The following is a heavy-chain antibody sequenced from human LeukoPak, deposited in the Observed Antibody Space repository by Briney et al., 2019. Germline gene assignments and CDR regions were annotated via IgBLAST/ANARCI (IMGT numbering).Heavy chain of an antibody. Sequence: PSQTLSLTCTVSGGSISSGSYYWCWIRQPAGKGLERIGRIYTSGSTNYTPSLKSRVTMSVDTSKNQFSLKLSSVTAADTAVYYCARGVNLYYYMDVWGKGTTVTISS. CDR1: GGSISSGSYY. V-gene: IGHV4-61*02. D-gene: IGHD1-20*01. CDR3: ARGVNLYYYMDV. CDR2: IYTSGST. J-gene: IGHJ6*03.